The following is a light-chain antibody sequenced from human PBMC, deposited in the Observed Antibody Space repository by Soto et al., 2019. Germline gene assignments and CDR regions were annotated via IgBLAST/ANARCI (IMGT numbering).Light chain of an antibody. V-gene: IGKV3-20*01. J-gene: IGKJ3*01. CDR2: GAS. Sequence: EIVLTQSPGTLSLSPGERATLSCRASQSVSSSYLAWYQQKPGQAPRLLIYGASTRATGILDRFTGSGSGTDFTLTISRLEPEGFAVYYCQQYGSSPFTFGPGTKVDIK. CDR1: QSVSSSY. CDR3: QQYGSSPFT.